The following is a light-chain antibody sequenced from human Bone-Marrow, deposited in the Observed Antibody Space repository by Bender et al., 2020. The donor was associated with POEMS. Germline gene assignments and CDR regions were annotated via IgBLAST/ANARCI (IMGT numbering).Light chain of an antibody. CDR3: SSYRSDSPLWV. CDR1: RSDIYLYNF. Sequence: QSALTQPASVSGSPGQSITISCTGTRSDIYLYNFVSWYRQHPGKAPKLLLFDVHNRPSGLSDRFSGSKSGNTASLTISGLQAEDEADYFCSSYRSDSPLWVFGGGTTLTVL. V-gene: IGLV2-14*03. CDR2: DVH. J-gene: IGLJ3*02.